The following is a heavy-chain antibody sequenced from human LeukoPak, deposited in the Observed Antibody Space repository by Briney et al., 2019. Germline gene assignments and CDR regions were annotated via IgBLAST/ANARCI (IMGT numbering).Heavy chain of an antibody. J-gene: IGHJ4*02. CDR3: ARAWGWLQPFAY. CDR2: IYYSGRT. D-gene: IGHD5-24*01. V-gene: IGHV4-59*11. Sequence: SETLSLTCTVSGGSISSHYWSWIRQPPGKGLEWIGYIYYSGRTNYNPSLKSRVTISVDTSKNQFSLKLSSVTAADTAVYYCARAWGWLQPFAYWGQGTLVTVSS. CDR1: GGSISSHY.